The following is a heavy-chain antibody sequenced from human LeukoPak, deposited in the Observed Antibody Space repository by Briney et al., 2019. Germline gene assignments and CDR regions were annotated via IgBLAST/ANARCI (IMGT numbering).Heavy chain of an antibody. CDR1: GYTFTSYG. Sequence: ASVKVSCKASGYTFTSYGISWVRQAPGQGLEWMGGFDPEDGETIYAQKFQGRVTMTEDTSTDTAYMELSSLRSEDTAVYYCATLSGYPGEWFDPWGQGTLVTVSS. D-gene: IGHD5-12*01. CDR3: ATLSGYPGEWFDP. J-gene: IGHJ5*02. CDR2: FDPEDGET. V-gene: IGHV1-24*01.